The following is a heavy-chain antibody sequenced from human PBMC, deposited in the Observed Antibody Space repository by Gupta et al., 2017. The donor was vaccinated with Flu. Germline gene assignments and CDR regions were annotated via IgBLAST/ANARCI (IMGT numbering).Heavy chain of an antibody. J-gene: IGHJ6*02. CDR3: ARALTPYCSSTSCSYYYGMDV. CDR1: GFTFSSYS. V-gene: IGHV3-21*01. D-gene: IGHD2-2*01. Sequence: EVQLVESGGGLVKPGGSLRLSCAASGFTFSSYSMNWVRQAPGKGLEWDSSISSSSSYIYYADSVKGRFTISRDNAKNSLYLQMNSLRAEDTAVYYCARALTPYCSSTSCSYYYGMDVWGQGTTVTVSS. CDR2: ISSSSSYI.